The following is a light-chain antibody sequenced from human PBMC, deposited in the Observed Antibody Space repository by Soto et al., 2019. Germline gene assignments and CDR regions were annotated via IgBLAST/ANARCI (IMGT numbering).Light chain of an antibody. CDR2: GAS. CDR3: KQYGSSLVT. Sequence: EIVLTQSPGTLSLSPGERATLSCRASQSVNSNHLAWYQQRPGQAPRLLIYGASIRATGIPDRFSGSGSGPDFTLTISRLETEDFAVFYCKQYGSSLVTFGQGTRLEIK. CDR1: QSVNSNH. J-gene: IGKJ5*01. V-gene: IGKV3-20*01.